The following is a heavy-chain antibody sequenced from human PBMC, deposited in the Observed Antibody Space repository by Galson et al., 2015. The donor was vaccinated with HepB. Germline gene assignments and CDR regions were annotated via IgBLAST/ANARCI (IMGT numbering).Heavy chain of an antibody. CDR1: GYTFTSYG. CDR2: ISAYNGNT. J-gene: IGHJ6*02. D-gene: IGHD3-9*01. Sequence: SVKVSCKASGYTFTSYGISWVRQAPGQGLEWMGWISAYNGNTNYAQKLQGRVTMTTDTSTSTAYMELRSLRSDDTAVYYCARDSDDILTGPSLYYYYGMDVWGQGTTVTVSS. CDR3: ARDSDDILTGPSLYYYYGMDV. V-gene: IGHV1-18*04.